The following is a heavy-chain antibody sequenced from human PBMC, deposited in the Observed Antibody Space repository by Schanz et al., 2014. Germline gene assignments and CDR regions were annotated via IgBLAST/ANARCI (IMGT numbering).Heavy chain of an antibody. CDR3: TSMATIPRNGFDP. V-gene: IGHV3-15*01. Sequence: EVELVESGGGLVKPGGSLRLSCVVSGFTFTNAWMSWVRQAPGKGLEWVGRIKSNTDGGTTDYATPVKGRFTISRDDSKNTLYLQMNSLKSEDTAVYYCTSMATIPRNGFDPWGQGTLVTVSS. J-gene: IGHJ5*02. CDR1: GFTFTNAW. D-gene: IGHD2-2*02. CDR2: IKSNTDGGTT.